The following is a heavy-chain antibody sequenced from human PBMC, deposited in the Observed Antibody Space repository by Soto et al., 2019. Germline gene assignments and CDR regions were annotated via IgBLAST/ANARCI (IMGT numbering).Heavy chain of an antibody. V-gene: IGHV1-18*01. CDR1: GYTFTSYG. J-gene: IGHJ4*02. CDR2: ISAYNGNT. Sequence: ASVKVSCKASGYTFTSYGISWVRQAPGQGLEWMGWISAYNGNTNYAQKLQGRVTMTTDTSTSTAYMELRSLRSDDTAVYYCARDSVTTVVRQGVDYWGQGTLVTVSS. CDR3: ARDSVTTVVRQGVDY. D-gene: IGHD4-17*01.